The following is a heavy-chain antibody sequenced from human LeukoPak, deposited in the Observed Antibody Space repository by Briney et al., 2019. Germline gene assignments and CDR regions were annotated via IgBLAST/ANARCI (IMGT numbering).Heavy chain of an antibody. CDR2: MNPNSGRT. CDR1: GYSLISYD. CDR3: AREGLPYAMDV. J-gene: IGHJ6*02. V-gene: IGHV1-8*01. Sequence: ASVKVSCKASGYSLISYDINWVRQAAGQGLEWMGWMNPNSGRTGYAQTFQGRVTMTRDTSLNTAYMELSSLKSEDTAIYYCAREGLPYAMDVWGQGTTDTVSS. D-gene: IGHD2-15*01.